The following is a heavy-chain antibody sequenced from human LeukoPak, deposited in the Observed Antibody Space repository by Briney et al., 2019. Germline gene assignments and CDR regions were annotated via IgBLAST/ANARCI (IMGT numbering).Heavy chain of an antibody. CDR2: IKQDGSEK. J-gene: IGHJ4*02. V-gene: IGHV3-7*03. D-gene: IGHD4-17*01. CDR3: ARLHSDGCGDPLDY. CDR1: GFTFGTFW. Sequence: GGSLRLSCVASGFTFGTFWMTWVRQPPGKGLEWVANIKQDGSEKYYVDSVRSRFTISRDNPRNSVYLQMNSLRAEDTAGYYCARLHSDGCGDPLDYWGLGTLVTVSS.